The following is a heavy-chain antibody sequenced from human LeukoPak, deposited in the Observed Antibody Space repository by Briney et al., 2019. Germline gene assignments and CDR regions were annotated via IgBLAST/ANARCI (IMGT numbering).Heavy chain of an antibody. Sequence: GASVKVSCKASGYTFTSYGISWVRQAPGQGLEWMGWISAYNGNTNYAQKLQGRVTMTTDTSTSTAYMELRSLRSDDTAVYYCAREAYDYVWGSYRYTGVADDYWGQGTLVTVSS. J-gene: IGHJ4*02. CDR1: GYTFTSYG. CDR2: ISAYNGNT. V-gene: IGHV1-18*01. D-gene: IGHD3-16*02. CDR3: AREAYDYVWGSYRYTGVADDY.